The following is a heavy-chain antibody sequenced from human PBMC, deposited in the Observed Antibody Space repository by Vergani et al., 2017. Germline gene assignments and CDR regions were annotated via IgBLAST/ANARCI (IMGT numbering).Heavy chain of an antibody. CDR2: IIPILGIA. Sequence: QVQLVQSGAEVKKPGSSVKVSCKASVGTFSSYTISWVRQAPGQGLEWMGRIIPILGIANYAQKFQGRVTITADKSTSTAYMELSSLRSEDTAVYYCAGRRDGYIYYAFDIWGQGTMVTVSS. D-gene: IGHD5-24*01. V-gene: IGHV1-69*02. J-gene: IGHJ3*02. CDR3: AGRRDGYIYYAFDI. CDR1: VGTFSSYT.